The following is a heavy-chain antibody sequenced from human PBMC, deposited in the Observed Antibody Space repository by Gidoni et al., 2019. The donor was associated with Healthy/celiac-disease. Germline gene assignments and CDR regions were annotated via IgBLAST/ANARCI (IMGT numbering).Heavy chain of an antibody. CDR3: ARDGAGEEGYGYVDY. V-gene: IGHV4-31*03. D-gene: IGHD2-15*01. CDR1: GGSISSGGYY. Sequence: QVQLQESGPGLVTPSQTLSLTCTVSGGSISSGGYYWSWIRQHPGQGLEWIGYIYYSGSTYYNPSLKSRVTISVDTSKNQFSLKLSSVTAADTAVYYCARDGAGEEGYGYVDYWGQGTLVTVSS. J-gene: IGHJ4*02. CDR2: IYYSGST.